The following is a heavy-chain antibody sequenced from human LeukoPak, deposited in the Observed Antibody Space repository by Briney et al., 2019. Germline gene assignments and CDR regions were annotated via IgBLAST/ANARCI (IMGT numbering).Heavy chain of an antibody. CDR1: GFTFSSYE. CDR2: ISSSSSTI. V-gene: IGHV3-48*01. Sequence: GGSLRLSCAASGFTFSSYEMNWVRQAPGKGLEWVSYISSSSSTIYYADSVKGRFTISRDNAKNSLYLQMNSLRAEDTAVYYCARDRGSAFDYWGQGTLVTVSS. D-gene: IGHD3-10*01. CDR3: ARDRGSAFDY. J-gene: IGHJ4*02.